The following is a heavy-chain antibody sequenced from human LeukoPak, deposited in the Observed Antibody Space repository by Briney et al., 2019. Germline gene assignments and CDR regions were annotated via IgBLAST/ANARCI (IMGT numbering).Heavy chain of an antibody. V-gene: IGHV3-49*05. J-gene: IGHJ5*02. CDR1: GFMFADDA. CDR2: IRSKVYGGTT. Sequence: KPGRSLRLSCLGSGFMFADDAINWFRQAPGKGLEWVGHIRSKVYGGTTDYAASVQGRFTISRDDSKSTVYLQMNSLKIEDTAVYYCTAAKWPGGWFDPWGQGTLVTVSS. CDR3: TAAKWPGGWFDP. D-gene: IGHD5-12*01.